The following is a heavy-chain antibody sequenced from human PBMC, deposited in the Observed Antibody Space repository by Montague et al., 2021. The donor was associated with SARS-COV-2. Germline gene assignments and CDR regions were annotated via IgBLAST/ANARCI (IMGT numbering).Heavy chain of an antibody. CDR2: IYYNGST. D-gene: IGHD5-24*01. V-gene: IGHV4-59*01. CDR3: ARVFPRWLQFDSYFDY. J-gene: IGHJ4*02. CDR1: GGSITSYY. Sequence: SETLSLTCTVSGGSITSYYWSWIRQPPGPGMEWIGFIYYNGSTNSNPSLTSRVTISVDTSTNQFSLKLSSVTAADTAVYYCARVFPRWLQFDSYFDYWGQGTLVTVSS.